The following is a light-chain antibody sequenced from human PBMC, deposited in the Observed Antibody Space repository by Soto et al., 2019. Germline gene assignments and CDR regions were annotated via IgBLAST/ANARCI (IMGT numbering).Light chain of an antibody. CDR1: QSISSW. J-gene: IGKJ1*01. CDR3: QQYESYSPT. Sequence: DIQMTQSPSTLSSSVGDRFTITCGASQSISSWLAWYQQKPGKAPKLLIYKASSLESGVPSRFSGSVSGTEFTLTISSLQPDDFATYYCQQYESYSPTFGQGTKVDIK. V-gene: IGKV1-5*03. CDR2: KAS.